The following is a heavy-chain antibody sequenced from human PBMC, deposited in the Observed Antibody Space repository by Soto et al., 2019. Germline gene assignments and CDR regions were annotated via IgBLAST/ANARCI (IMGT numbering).Heavy chain of an antibody. CDR2: INPNTGDT. D-gene: IGHD4-17*01. Sequence: QVQPVQSGAEVKRPGASVKVSCKPSGYTFTAYYIHWLRQVPGQGLEWMGWINPNTGDTRCAQKFQGWVTMTRDTSIITAYMELSSLKSDGTAVYYCARGPSHGGFDYWGQGTLVTVSS. CDR1: GYTFTAYY. V-gene: IGHV1-2*04. CDR3: ARGPSHGGFDY. J-gene: IGHJ4*02.